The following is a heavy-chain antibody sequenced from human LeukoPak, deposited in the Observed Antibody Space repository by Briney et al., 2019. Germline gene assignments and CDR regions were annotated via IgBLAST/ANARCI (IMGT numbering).Heavy chain of an antibody. Sequence: PSETLSLTCTVSGYSISSGYYWGWIRQPPGKGLEWIGSIYQSGSTYYNPSLKSRVTISVDTSKNQFSLKLSSVTAADTTVYYCASASMVRGAYYWGQGTLVTVSS. D-gene: IGHD3-10*01. CDR1: GYSISSGYY. V-gene: IGHV4-38-2*02. CDR2: IYQSGST. CDR3: ASASMVRGAYY. J-gene: IGHJ4*02.